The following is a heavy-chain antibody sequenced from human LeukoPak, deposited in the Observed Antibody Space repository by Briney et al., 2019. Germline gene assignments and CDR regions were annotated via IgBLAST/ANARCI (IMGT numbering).Heavy chain of an antibody. CDR3: AKDPRVGSRVATPCH. Sequence: GGSLRLSCAASGFTFTSYAMSWVRQAPGKGLEWVSAISGSGGSTCYADSVKGRFTISRDNSKSTLFLQMNSLRAEDTAVYYCAKDPRVGSRVATPCHWGQGTLVTVSS. CDR1: GFTFTSYA. CDR2: ISGSGGST. V-gene: IGHV3-23*01. J-gene: IGHJ4*02. D-gene: IGHD5-24*01.